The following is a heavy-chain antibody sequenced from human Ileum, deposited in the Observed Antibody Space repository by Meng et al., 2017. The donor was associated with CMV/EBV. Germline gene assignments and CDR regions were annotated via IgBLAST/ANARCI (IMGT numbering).Heavy chain of an antibody. CDR3: AKGGVYSSSWGDY. J-gene: IGHJ4*02. D-gene: IGHD6-13*01. CDR2: ISGSGGSS. Sequence: GGSLRLSCAASGFTFNSYAMSWVRQAPGKGLEWVSAISGSGGSSYYADSVKGRFTISRDNSKNTLYLQLNTLRAEDTAVYYCAKGGVYSSSWGDYWGQGTLVTVSS. CDR1: GFTFNSYA. V-gene: IGHV3-23*01.